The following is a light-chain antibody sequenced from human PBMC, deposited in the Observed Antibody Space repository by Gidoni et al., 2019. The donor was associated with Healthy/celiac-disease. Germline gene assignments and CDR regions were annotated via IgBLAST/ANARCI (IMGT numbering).Light chain of an antibody. J-gene: IGKJ4*01. CDR3: QQYYSTLT. CDR1: QSVLYSSNNKKY. Sequence: DIVMTQSPDSLAVSLGERATINCKSSQSVLYSSNNKKYLAWYQQKPGQPPKLLIYWASTRESGVPDRFSGSGSGTDFTLTISSRQAEDVAVYYCQQYYSTLTFGGGTKVEIK. V-gene: IGKV4-1*01. CDR2: WAS.